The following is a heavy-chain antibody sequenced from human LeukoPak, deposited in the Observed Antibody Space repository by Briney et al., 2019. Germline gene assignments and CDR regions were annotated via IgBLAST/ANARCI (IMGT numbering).Heavy chain of an antibody. CDR2: IYYSGST. D-gene: IGHD2-21*02. CDR3: AATGSHIVVVTAYDY. J-gene: IGHJ4*02. CDR1: GGSISSYY. Sequence: SETLSLTCTVSGGSISSYYWSWIRQPPGKGLEWIGSIYYSGSTYYNPSLKSRVTISVDTSKNQFSLKLSSVTAADTAVYYCAATGSHIVVVTAYDYWGQGTLVTVSP. V-gene: IGHV4-59*04.